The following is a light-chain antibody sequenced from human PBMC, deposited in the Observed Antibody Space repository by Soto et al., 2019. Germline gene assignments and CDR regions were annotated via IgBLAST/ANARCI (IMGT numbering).Light chain of an antibody. V-gene: IGKV3D-20*01. Sequence: EIVLTQSPASLSLSPGERATLSCGASRSVGSNYLALYQQKPGLAPRLLIYGASTRATDIPARFSASGSGTAFTLTISRLEPEDFAVYYCQQYDGSSITFGQGTRLEIK. CDR2: GAS. CDR1: RSVGSNY. CDR3: QQYDGSSIT. J-gene: IGKJ5*01.